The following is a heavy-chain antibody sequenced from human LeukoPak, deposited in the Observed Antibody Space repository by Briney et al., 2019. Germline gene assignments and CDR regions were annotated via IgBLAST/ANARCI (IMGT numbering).Heavy chain of an antibody. Sequence: SETLSLTCTVSGGSISSGDYYWSWIRQPPGKGLEWIGYIYYSGSTNYNPSLKSRITISVDTSRNQFSLKLSSVTAADTAVYYCARQGDYVDYWGQGTLVTVSS. J-gene: IGHJ4*02. CDR2: IYYSGST. CDR1: GGSISSGDYY. V-gene: IGHV4-30-4*01. CDR3: ARQGDYVDY.